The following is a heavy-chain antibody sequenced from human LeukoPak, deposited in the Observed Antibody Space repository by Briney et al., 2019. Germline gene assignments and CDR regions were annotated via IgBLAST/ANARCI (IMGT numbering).Heavy chain of an antibody. CDR3: ARIRVITYYYGSGSYYAFDY. Sequence: SETLSLTCAVYGGSFSGYYWSWIRQPPGKGLEWIGEINHSGSTNYNPSLKSRVTISVDTSKNQFSLKLSSVTAADTAVYYCARIRVITYYYGSGSYYAFDYWGQGTLVTVSS. D-gene: IGHD3-10*01. V-gene: IGHV4-34*01. J-gene: IGHJ4*02. CDR2: INHSGST. CDR1: GGSFSGYY.